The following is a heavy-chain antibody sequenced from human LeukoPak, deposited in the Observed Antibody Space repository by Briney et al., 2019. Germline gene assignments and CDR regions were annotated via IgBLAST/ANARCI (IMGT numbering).Heavy chain of an antibody. CDR3: AGQSGDQSSAWYFDA. J-gene: IGHJ4*02. D-gene: IGHD6-19*01. CDR2: IHYSGKV. Sequence: WIRQPPGKGLEWIGSIHYSGKVYYNPSLKSRVTTSVDTSTDQFSLRLSSATAADTAIYYCAGQSGDQSSAWYFDAWGQGTLVTVSS. V-gene: IGHV4-39*01.